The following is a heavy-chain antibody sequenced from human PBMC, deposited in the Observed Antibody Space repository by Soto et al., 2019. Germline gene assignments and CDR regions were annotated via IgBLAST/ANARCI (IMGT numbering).Heavy chain of an antibody. Sequence: PSETLSLTCTVSGGSISSYYWSWIRQPPGKGLEWIGYIYYSGSTNYNPSLKSRVTISVDTSKNQFSLKLSSVTAADTAVYYCGRRWGRTFDYWGQGTLVTVSS. V-gene: IGHV4-59*08. CDR2: IYYSGST. CDR1: GGSISSYY. D-gene: IGHD7-27*01. J-gene: IGHJ4*02. CDR3: GRRWGRTFDY.